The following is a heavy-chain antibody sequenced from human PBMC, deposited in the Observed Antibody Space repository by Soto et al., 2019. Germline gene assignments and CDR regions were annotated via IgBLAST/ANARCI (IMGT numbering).Heavy chain of an antibody. Sequence: PSETLSLTCTVSGCSISGRCWSWVRQSPGKGLEWIGYFCYTGSTNYNPSLKSRVTISVDRSKTQCSLKLTSVTAADTAVYYCAKSHYDSSGYYIIDPWGQGTQVTVSS. J-gene: IGHJ5*02. V-gene: IGHV4-59*01. CDR2: FCYTGST. CDR1: GCSISGRC. CDR3: AKSHYDSSGYYIIDP. D-gene: IGHD3-22*01.